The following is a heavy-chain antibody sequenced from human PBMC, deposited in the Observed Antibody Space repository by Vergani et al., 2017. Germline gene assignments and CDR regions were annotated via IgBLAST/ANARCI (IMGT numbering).Heavy chain of an antibody. J-gene: IGHJ4*02. D-gene: IGHD3-16*01. CDR2: ISSNGGST. V-gene: IGHV3-64D*06. CDR3: VKEFVGDYVWGYYFDY. Sequence: EVQLVESGGGLVQPGGSLRLSCSASGFTFSSYAMHWVRQAPGKGLEYVSAISSNGGSTYYADSVKGRFTISRDNSKNTLYLQMSSLRAEDTAVYYCVKEFVGDYVWGYYFDYWGQGTLVTVSS. CDR1: GFTFSSYA.